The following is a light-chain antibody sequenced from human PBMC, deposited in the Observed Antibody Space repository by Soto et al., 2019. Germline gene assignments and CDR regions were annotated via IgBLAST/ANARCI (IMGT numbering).Light chain of an antibody. CDR1: SSDVGGYKY. CDR3: SSYAGINNLGV. CDR2: DVN. J-gene: IGLJ1*01. V-gene: IGLV2-8*01. Sequence: QSALTQPPSASGSPGQSVTISCTGTSSDVGGYKYVSWYQQHPGKAPKLMIFDVNKRPSGVPDRFSGSKSGNTASLAVSALQAEDEADYYCSSYAGINNLGVFGTGTKVTVL.